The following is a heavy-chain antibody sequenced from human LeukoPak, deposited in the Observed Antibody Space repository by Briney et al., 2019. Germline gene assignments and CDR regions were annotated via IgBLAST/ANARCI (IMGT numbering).Heavy chain of an antibody. D-gene: IGHD3-10*01. CDR3: AKITMATTPNY. CDR2: ITGSGRET. CDR1: GLTFRSYA. V-gene: IGHV3-23*01. J-gene: IGHJ4*02. Sequence: GGSLRLSCAASGLTFRSYAMNWVRKASGKGLEWVSGITGSGRETYYADSVKGRFSISRDNSKNTLYLQMNNLRAEDTAVYYCAKITMATTPNYWGQGTLVTVSS.